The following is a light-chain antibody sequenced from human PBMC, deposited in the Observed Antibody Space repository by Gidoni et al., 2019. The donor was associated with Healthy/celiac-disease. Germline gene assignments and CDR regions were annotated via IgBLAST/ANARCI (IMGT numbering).Light chain of an antibody. V-gene: IGKV1-5*01. CDR3: QHQT. J-gene: IGKJ1*01. CDR1: QSISSW. Sequence: DIQMTQSPSTLSASVGDRVTITCRASQSISSWLAWYQQKPGKAPKLLIYDASSLESGVPSRFSGSGSGTEFTLTISSLQPDDFATYYCQHQTFGQXTKVEIK. CDR2: DAS.